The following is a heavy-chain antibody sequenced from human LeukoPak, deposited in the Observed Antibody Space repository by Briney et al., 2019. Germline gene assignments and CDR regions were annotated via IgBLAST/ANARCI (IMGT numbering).Heavy chain of an antibody. V-gene: IGHV3-21*01. CDR1: GFTFSSYS. D-gene: IGHD6-13*01. CDR3: ARDMSSSWPDY. J-gene: IGHJ4*02. Sequence: GGSLRLSCAASGFTFSSYSMNWVRQAPGKGLEWVSSISSSSSYIYYADSVKGRFTISRDNAKNSLYLQMNSLRAEDTAVYYCARDMSSSWPDYWGRGTLVTVSS. CDR2: ISSSSSYI.